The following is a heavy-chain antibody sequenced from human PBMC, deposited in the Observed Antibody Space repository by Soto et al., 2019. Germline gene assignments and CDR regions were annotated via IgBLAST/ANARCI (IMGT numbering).Heavy chain of an antibody. D-gene: IGHD3-10*01. V-gene: IGHV3-11*06. Sequence: GGSLRLSCAASGFTFSDYYMSWIRQAPGKGPEWVSYISSSSSNTNYADSVKGRFTISRENAKNSLYLQMKSLRAEDTALYYCARDLIAPGSGDDFDIWGQGTMVTVS. CDR1: GFTFSDYY. CDR3: ARDLIAPGSGDDFDI. J-gene: IGHJ3*02. CDR2: ISSSSSNT.